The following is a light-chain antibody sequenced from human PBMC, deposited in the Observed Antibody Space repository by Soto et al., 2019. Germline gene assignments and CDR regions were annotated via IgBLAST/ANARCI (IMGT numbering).Light chain of an antibody. V-gene: IGLV2-23*01. J-gene: IGLJ3*02. CDR2: EDT. CDR3: SSYEDTSASWV. Sequence: QSALTQPASVSESPGQSITISCTGSSSNVGTYHLVSWYQQHPGKAPKLMIYEDTKRPSGVSNRFSGSKSGNTASLTIYGLQPGDEADYYCSSYEDTSASWVFGGGTKVTVL. CDR1: SSNVGTYHL.